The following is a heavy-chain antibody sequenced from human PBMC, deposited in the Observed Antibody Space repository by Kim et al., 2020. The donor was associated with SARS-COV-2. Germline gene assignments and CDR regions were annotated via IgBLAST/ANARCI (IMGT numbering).Heavy chain of an antibody. CDR3: ASRYCSGGSCYWEYGFDP. D-gene: IGHD2-15*01. J-gene: IGHJ5*02. Sequence: KSRVTLSVDTSKNQFSLKLSSVTAADTAVYYCASRYCSGGSCYWEYGFDPWGQGTLVTVSS. V-gene: IGHV4-59*01.